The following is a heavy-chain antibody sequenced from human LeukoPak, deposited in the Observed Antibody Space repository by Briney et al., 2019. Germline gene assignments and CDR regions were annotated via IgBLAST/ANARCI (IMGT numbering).Heavy chain of an antibody. CDR3: ARVRRDYYDSSGYDAFDI. CDR2: IKQDGSEK. Sequence: GGSLRLSRSASGFTFSSFGMHWVRQAPGKGLEWVANIKQDGSEKYYVDSVKGRFTISRDNAKNSLYLQMNSLRAEDTAVYYCARVRRDYYDSSGYDAFDIWGQGTMVTVSS. J-gene: IGHJ3*02. V-gene: IGHV3-7*01. CDR1: GFTFSSFG. D-gene: IGHD3-22*01.